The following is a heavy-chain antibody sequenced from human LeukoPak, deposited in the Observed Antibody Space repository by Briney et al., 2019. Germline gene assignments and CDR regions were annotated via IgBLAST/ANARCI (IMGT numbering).Heavy chain of an antibody. J-gene: IGHJ1*01. CDR3: ARDADMSSWRGEYFQH. CDR1: GGSISSSNW. CDR2: IYHSGST. D-gene: IGHD6-13*01. Sequence: SETLSLTCAVSGGSISSSNWWSWVRQPPGKGLEWIGEIYHSGSTNYNSSLKSRVTISVDKSKNQFSLKLSPVTAADTAVYYCARDADMSSWRGEYFQHWGQGTLVTVSS. V-gene: IGHV4-4*02.